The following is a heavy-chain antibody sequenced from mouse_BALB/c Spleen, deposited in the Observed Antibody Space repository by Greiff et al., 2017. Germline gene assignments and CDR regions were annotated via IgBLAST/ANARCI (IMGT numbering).Heavy chain of an antibody. Sequence: EVKLVESGPGLVKPSQSLSLTCTVTGYSITSDYAWNWIRQFPGNKLEWMGYISYSGSTSYNPSLKSRISITRDTSKNQFFLQLNSVTTEDTATYYCARGWLRQAWFAYWGQGTLVTVSA. CDR2: ISYSGST. D-gene: IGHD2-2*01. CDR1: GYSITSDYA. CDR3: ARGWLRQAWFAY. V-gene: IGHV3-2*02. J-gene: IGHJ3*01.